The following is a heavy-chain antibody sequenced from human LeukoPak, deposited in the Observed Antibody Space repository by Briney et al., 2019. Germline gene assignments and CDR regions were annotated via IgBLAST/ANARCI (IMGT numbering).Heavy chain of an antibody. CDR1: GFTFDDYG. CDR2: ISWNSGSI. D-gene: IGHD3-3*01. J-gene: IGHJ4*02. Sequence: GGSLRLSCAASGFTFDDYGMHWVRQAPGKGLEWVSGISWNSGSIDYADSVKGRFTISRDNAKNSLYLQVNSLRPEDTALYYCAKVEGFWSGYYFYWGQGTLVTVSS. CDR3: AKVEGFWSGYYFY. V-gene: IGHV3-9*01.